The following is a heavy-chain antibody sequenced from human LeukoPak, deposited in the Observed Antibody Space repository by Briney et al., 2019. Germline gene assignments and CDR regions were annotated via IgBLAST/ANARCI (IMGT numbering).Heavy chain of an antibody. CDR2: IYYSGST. J-gene: IGHJ6*03. CDR1: GGSISSSSYY. V-gene: IGHV4-39*07. Sequence: SETLSLTCTVSGGSISSSSYYWGWIRQPPGKGLEWIGSIYYSGSTYYNPSLKSRVTISVDTSKNQFSLKLSSVTAADTAVYYCARDLERYYYGSGSSSPNYYYYYYMDVWGKGTTVAVSS. D-gene: IGHD3-10*01. CDR3: ARDLERYYYGSGSSSPNYYYYYYMDV.